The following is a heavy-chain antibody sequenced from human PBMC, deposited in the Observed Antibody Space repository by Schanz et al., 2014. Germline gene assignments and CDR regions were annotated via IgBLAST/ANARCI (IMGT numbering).Heavy chain of an antibody. D-gene: IGHD1-26*01. J-gene: IGHJ6*02. CDR1: GYTLTGFG. CDR2: ISAYSGNS. CDR3: ARFNSGSHSPPYYYYGMEV. Sequence: QVQLVQSGAEVKKPGASVKVSCKASGYTLTGFGVSWVRQAPGQGREWMGWISAYSGNSKYAQKLQGRVTMTTDTSTNTAYMELRSLTSDDTAVYYCARFNSGSHSPPYYYYGMEVWGQGTTVTVSS. V-gene: IGHV1-18*01.